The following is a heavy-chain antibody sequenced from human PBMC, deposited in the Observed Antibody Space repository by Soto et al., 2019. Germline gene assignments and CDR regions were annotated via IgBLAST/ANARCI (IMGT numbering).Heavy chain of an antibody. CDR2: MNPNSGNT. Sequence: QVQLVQSGAEVKKPGASVKVSCKASGYTFTRYDINWVRQATGQGLAWMGWMNPNSGNTGYAQKFQGRVTMTRNTSISTAYMELSSLRSEDTAVYYCARERTGTTSMDVWGQGTTVTVSS. CDR1: GYTFTRYD. V-gene: IGHV1-8*01. D-gene: IGHD1-1*01. CDR3: ARERTGTTSMDV. J-gene: IGHJ6*02.